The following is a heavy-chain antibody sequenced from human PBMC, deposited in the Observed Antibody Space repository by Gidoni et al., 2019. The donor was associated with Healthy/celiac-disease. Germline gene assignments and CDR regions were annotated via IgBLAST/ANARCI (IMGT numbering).Heavy chain of an antibody. J-gene: IGHJ6*02. V-gene: IGHV4-30-4*01. D-gene: IGHD6-13*01. CDR2: IYYREST. Sequence: QVQLQESGPGLVKPSQTLSLTCTVSGGFISRGDYYWSWIRQPPGKGLEWIGYIYYRESTYYNPSLNIRVTISVDTSKNQFALKLSSVTAADTAVYYCAREAGTGNSYYYGMDVWGQGTTVTVSS. CDR3: AREAGTGNSYYYGMDV. CDR1: GGFISRGDYY.